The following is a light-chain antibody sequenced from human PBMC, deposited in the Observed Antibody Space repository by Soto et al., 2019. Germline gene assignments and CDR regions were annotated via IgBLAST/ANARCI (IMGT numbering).Light chain of an antibody. CDR1: QSVSSTS. CDR2: GAS. V-gene: IGKV3-20*01. CDR3: QQYYGSPPWT. J-gene: IGKJ1*01. Sequence: EIVLTQSPGTLSFSPGERATLSCRASQSVSSTSLAWYQQKPGQAPRLLIYGASNRATGIPDRFSGSGSGTDFTLTISRLEPEDFAVYSCQQYYGSPPWTFGLGTKV.